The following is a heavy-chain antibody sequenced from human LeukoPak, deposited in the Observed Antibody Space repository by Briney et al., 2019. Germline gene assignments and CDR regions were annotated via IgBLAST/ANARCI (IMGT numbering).Heavy chain of an antibody. D-gene: IGHD3-9*01. J-gene: IGHJ4*02. Sequence: PGGSLRLSCAASGFTFSGYSMNWVRQAPGKGLEWVSSISSSSSYIYYADSVKGRFTISRDNARNSLYLQMNSLRAEDTAVYYCARDWGYDILTGYLPLDYWGQGTLVTVSS. CDR3: ARDWGYDILTGYLPLDY. CDR1: GFTFSGYS. CDR2: ISSSSSYI. V-gene: IGHV3-21*01.